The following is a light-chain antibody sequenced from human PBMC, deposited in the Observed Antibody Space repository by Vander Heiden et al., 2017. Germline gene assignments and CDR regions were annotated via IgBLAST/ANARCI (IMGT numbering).Light chain of an antibody. CDR1: NIGTKS. V-gene: IGLV3-21*02. CDR2: DDS. CDR3: QVWDSATDHHV. J-gene: IGLJ1*01. Sequence: YVLTQPPSVSVAPGQTAMITCGGHNIGTKSVHWYQQRPGQAPVLVVYDDSDRPSGIPERFSGSNSGSAATLTISGVEAGDEADYFCQVWDSATDHHVFATGTKVTVL.